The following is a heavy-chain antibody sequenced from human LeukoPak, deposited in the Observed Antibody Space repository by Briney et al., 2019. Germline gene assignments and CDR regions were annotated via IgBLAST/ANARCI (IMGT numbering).Heavy chain of an antibody. CDR2: IYYSGST. CDR3: ARVDLGYCSGGSCYSFDY. J-gene: IGHJ4*02. D-gene: IGHD2-15*01. Sequence: SETLSLTCTVSGGSISSGDYHWSWIRQPPGKGLEWIGYIYYSGSTYYTPSLKSRVTISVDTSKNQFSLKLSSVTAADTAVYYCARVDLGYCSGGSCYSFDYWGQGTLVTVSS. CDR1: GGSISSGDYH. V-gene: IGHV4-30-4*01.